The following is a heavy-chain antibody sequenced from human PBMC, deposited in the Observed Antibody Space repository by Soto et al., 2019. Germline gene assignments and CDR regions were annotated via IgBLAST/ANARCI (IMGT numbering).Heavy chain of an antibody. D-gene: IGHD6-19*01. V-gene: IGHV4-59*01. CDR2: IHFSGST. CDR1: GGSMNTNY. CDR3: ARVGRAWYGVFD. J-gene: IGHJ4*02. Sequence: QVPLQESGPGLVKPSETLSLTCTVSGGSMNTNYWTWIRQPPGKALEWIGQIHFSGSTNYNPSLMSRVAISVDTSTNRFSLTMTSVTASDTAVYYCARVGRAWYGVFDWGQGTLVTVSS.